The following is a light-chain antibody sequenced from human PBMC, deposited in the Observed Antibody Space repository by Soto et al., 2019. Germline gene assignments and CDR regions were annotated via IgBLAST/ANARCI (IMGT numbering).Light chain of an antibody. V-gene: IGKV2-28*01. CDR2: LGS. CDR1: QSLLHSNGYNY. J-gene: IGKJ5*01. CDR3: MQALQTPPT. Sequence: DIVRTQSPLSLPVTPGEPASISCRSSQSLLHSNGYNYLDWYLQKPGQSPQLLIYLGSSRASGVPDRFSGSGSGTDFTLKISRVEAEDVGVYYCMQALQTPPTFGQGTRLEIK.